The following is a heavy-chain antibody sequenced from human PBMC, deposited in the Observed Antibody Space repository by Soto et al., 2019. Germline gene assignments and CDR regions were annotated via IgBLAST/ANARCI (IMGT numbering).Heavy chain of an antibody. V-gene: IGHV1-3*01. D-gene: IGHD1-26*01. Sequence: ASGKVSCKASGYTFTSYAMDWLSQAPGQRIEWMGWINDGNGKTKYSKKLQGRVTITRETSASKEYMELSRLRSEEKAVYYCARDIGGWPDYWGQGTLVTVSS. J-gene: IGHJ4*02. CDR2: INDGNGKT. CDR1: GYTFTSYA. CDR3: ARDIGGWPDY.